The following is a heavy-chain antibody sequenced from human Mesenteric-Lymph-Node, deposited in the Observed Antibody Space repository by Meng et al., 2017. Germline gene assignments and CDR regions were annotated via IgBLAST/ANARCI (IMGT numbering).Heavy chain of an antibody. CDR1: GFTFSSYW. CDR2: IKQDGSEK. D-gene: IGHD1-26*01. CDR3: ASGSYYDQFDY. J-gene: IGHJ4*02. V-gene: IGHV3-7*03. Sequence: GESLKISCAVSGFTFSSYWMHWVRQAPGKGLEWVANIKQDGSEKYYADSVKGRFTISRHNSKNTLYLQMNSLRAEDTAVYYCASGSYYDQFDYWGQGTLVTVSS.